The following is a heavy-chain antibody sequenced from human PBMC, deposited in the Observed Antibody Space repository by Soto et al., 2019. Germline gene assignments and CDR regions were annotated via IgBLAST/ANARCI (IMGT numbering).Heavy chain of an antibody. V-gene: IGHV5-10-1*01. CDR1: GYSFTSYW. J-gene: IGHJ4*02. CDR2: IDPSDSYT. Sequence: GESLKISCKGSGYSFTSYWISWVRQMPGKGLEWMGRIDPSDSYTNYSPSFQGHVTISVDTPKNQFSLKLSSVTAADTAVYYCAKNWNWGSLVHWGQGTLVTVSS. D-gene: IGHD7-27*01. CDR3: AKNWNWGSLVH.